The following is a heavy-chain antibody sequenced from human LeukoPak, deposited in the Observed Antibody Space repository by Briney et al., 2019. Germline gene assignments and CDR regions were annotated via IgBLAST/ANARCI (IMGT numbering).Heavy chain of an antibody. V-gene: IGHV4-39*07. CDR2: IYYSGST. J-gene: IGHJ6*03. CDR3: ARGMKSSSYHYYYYMDV. CDR1: GGSISSSSYY. Sequence: KPSETLSLTCTVSGGSISSSSYYWGWIRQPPGKGLEWIGSIYYSGSTYYNPSLKSRVTISVDTSKNQFSLKLSSVTAADTAVYYCARGMKSSSYHYYYYMDVWGKGTTVTVSS. D-gene: IGHD6-13*01.